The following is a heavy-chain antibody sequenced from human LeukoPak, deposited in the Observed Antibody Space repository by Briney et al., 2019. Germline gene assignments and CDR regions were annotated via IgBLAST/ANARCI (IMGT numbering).Heavy chain of an antibody. CDR3: ARRGWLAGWFDP. V-gene: IGHV4-39*01. Sequence: SETLSLTCTVSGGSISSSSYYWGWIRQPPGKGLEWIGSIYYSGSTYYNPSLKSRVTISVDTSKNQFSLKLSSVTAADTAVYYCARRGWLAGWFDPWGQGTLVTVSS. CDR2: IYYSGST. D-gene: IGHD6-19*01. J-gene: IGHJ5*02. CDR1: GGSISSSSYY.